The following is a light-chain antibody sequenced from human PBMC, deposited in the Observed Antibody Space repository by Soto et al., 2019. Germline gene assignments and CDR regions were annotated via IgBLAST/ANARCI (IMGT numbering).Light chain of an antibody. CDR3: HQYNNWPWT. CDR2: AAS. V-gene: IGKV3-15*01. Sequence: ETVMTQSPVPPSLSPGDTATPSCRASQRVSSHLAWYQQKPGQAPRLLIYAASTRATGIPVRFSGSGSETEFTLTIRSLQSEDFALYYCHQYNNWPWTFGQGTKVDI. J-gene: IGKJ1*01. CDR1: QRVSSH.